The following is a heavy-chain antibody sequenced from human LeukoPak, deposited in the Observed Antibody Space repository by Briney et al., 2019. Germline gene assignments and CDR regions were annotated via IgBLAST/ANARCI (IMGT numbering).Heavy chain of an antibody. CDR2: IIPIFGTV. CDR1: GGTFSSYA. Sequence: ASVKVSCKASGGTFSSYAISWVRQAPGQGLEWMGGIIPIFGTVNYAQKFQGRVTITADKSTSTAYMELSSLRSDDTAVYYCARSNFGLGYCSGGSCYSIDYWGQGTLVTVSS. CDR3: ARSNFGLGYCSGGSCYSIDY. V-gene: IGHV1-69*06. J-gene: IGHJ4*02. D-gene: IGHD2-15*01.